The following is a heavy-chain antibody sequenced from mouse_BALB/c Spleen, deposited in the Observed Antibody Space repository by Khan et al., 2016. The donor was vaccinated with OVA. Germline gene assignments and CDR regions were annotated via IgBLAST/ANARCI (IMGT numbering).Heavy chain of an antibody. CDR1: GFSLTNYG. CDR3: ARQPYYHYYIMDY. D-gene: IGHD2-10*01. Sequence: VQLQESGPGLVAPSQSLSITCTISGFSLTNYGVHWVRQPPGKGLEWLVVIWSDGSTAYNSALNSRLSISKDNSKSQVFLKMNSLQNDDTAMYYCARQPYYHYYIMDYWGQGTSVTVSS. J-gene: IGHJ4*01. CDR2: IWSDGST. V-gene: IGHV2-6-1*01.